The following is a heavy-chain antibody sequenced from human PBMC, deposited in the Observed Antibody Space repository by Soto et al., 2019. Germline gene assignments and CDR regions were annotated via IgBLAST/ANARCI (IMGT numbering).Heavy chain of an antibody. D-gene: IGHD6-13*01. CDR3: ARGGGLYSISWPIDH. Sequence: QVQLVQSGAEVKKPGASVKVSCKASGYTVTNYGITWVRQAPGQGLEWMGWTGLYNGNTNYAQKFQGRATMTTDTSTSTAYMELRSLGSDVTAVYYCARGGGLYSISWPIDHWGQGTLVTVSS. V-gene: IGHV1-18*04. CDR1: GYTVTNYG. J-gene: IGHJ4*02. CDR2: TGLYNGNT.